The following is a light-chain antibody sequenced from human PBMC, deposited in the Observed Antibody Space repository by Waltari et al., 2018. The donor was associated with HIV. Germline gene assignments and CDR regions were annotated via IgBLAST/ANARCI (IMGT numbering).Light chain of an antibody. CDR3: QQHYILRST. Sequence: DIVMTQSPDSLAVSLGARATFNCTSSRSIFSIRNYLAWYQQKPGQPPKVLIYWASTRAFGVPDRFSGSGSGTDFTLTISRVQADDVATYYCQQHYILRSTFGGGTKLEI. CDR2: WAS. V-gene: IGKV4-1*01. J-gene: IGKJ4*01. CDR1: RSIFSIRNY.